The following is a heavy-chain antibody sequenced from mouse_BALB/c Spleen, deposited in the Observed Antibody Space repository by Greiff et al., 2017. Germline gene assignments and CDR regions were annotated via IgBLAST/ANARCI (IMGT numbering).Heavy chain of an antibody. V-gene: IGHV5-4*02. CDR1: GFTFSDYY. CDR2: ISDGGSYT. J-gene: IGHJ3*01. CDR3: AREETYGNTAWFAY. Sequence: EVQLVESGGGLVKPGGSLKLSCAAPGFTFSDYYMYWVRQTPEKRLEWVATISDGGSYTYYPDSVKGRFTISRDNAKNNLYLQMSSLKSEDTAMYYCAREETYGNTAWFAYWGQGTLVTVSA. D-gene: IGHD2-10*02.